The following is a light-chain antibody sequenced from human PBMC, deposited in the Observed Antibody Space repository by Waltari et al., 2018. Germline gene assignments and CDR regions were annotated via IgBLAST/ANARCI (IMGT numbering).Light chain of an antibody. CDR1: RSDVGGYDF. CDR3: DSYTSSSNYV. J-gene: IGLJ1*01. V-gene: IGLV2-14*03. CDR2: DVT. Sequence: HSALTQPASVSGSPGQSITISCTGTRSDVGGYDFVSWYRQHPDKAPNLMIFDVTERPSGVSTRFSGSKSGNTASLTISGLQSDDEADYYCDSYTSSSNYVFGGGTTVTV.